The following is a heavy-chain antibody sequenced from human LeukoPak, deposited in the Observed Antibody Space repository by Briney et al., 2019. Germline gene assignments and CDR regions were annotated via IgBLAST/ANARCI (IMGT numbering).Heavy chain of an antibody. Sequence: PGGSLRLSCAASGFTFSSYAMSWVRQAPGKGLEWVSAISGSGGSTYYADSVKGRFTISRDNSKNTLYLQMNSLRAEDTAVYYCATNYYYDSSGYSLSGYFDLWGRGTLVTVSS. CDR2: ISGSGGST. D-gene: IGHD3-22*01. CDR1: GFTFSSYA. CDR3: ATNYYYDSSGYSLSGYFDL. J-gene: IGHJ2*01. V-gene: IGHV3-23*01.